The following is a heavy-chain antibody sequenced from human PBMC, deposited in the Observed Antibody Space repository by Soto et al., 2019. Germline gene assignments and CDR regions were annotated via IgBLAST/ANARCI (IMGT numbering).Heavy chain of an antibody. Sequence: GESLKISCKGSGYSFTSYWIGWVRQMPGKGLEWMGIIYPGDSDTRYSPSFQGQVTISADNSKNTLYLQMNSLRAEDTAVYYCAKLTTVGGPETYYYGMDVWGQGTTVTVSS. J-gene: IGHJ6*02. CDR3: AKLTTVGGPETYYYGMDV. D-gene: IGHD4-17*01. CDR2: IYPGDSDT. CDR1: GYSFTSYW. V-gene: IGHV5-51*01.